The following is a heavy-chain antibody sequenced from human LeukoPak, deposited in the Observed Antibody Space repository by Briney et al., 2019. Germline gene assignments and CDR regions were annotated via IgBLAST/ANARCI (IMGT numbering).Heavy chain of an antibody. Sequence: PGGSLRLSCAASGFTFKNFGMHCVRQAPGKVLQWVAFIGFDGNNKYYADSVKGRFTISRDNSKNTLYLQMNSLRDEDTAIYYCAKRGDYNDYHDAFDVWGQGTMVTVSS. V-gene: IGHV3-30*02. CDR3: AKRGDYNDYHDAFDV. J-gene: IGHJ3*01. CDR2: IGFDGNNK. D-gene: IGHD4-11*01. CDR1: GFTFKNFG.